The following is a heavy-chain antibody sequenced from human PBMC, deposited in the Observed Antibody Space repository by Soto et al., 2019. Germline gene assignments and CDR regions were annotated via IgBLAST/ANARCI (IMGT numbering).Heavy chain of an antibody. CDR1: GGSLSSYY. J-gene: IGHJ6*04. Sequence: ASETLSLTCTVSGGSLSSYYWSWVRPPPGKGLEWIGYIYYSGSTNYNPSLKSRVTISVDTSKNQFSLKLSSVTAADTALYYCARFSYDYIWGSHRLDVWGKGTTVTVSS. D-gene: IGHD3-16*02. V-gene: IGHV4-59*08. CDR3: ARFSYDYIWGSHRLDV. CDR2: IYYSGST.